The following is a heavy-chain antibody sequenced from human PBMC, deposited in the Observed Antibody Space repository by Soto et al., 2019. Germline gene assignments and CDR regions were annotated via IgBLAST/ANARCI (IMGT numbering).Heavy chain of an antibody. D-gene: IGHD2-2*01. CDR3: AREYQLPSLIPHLVDWFDP. V-gene: IGHV3-30*03. J-gene: IGHJ5*02. CDR2: ISYDGSNK. CDR1: GFTFSSYS. Sequence: GGSLRLSCAASGFTFSSYSMNWVRQAPGKGLEWVAVISYDGSNKYYADSVKGRFTISRDNSKNTLYLQMNSLRAEDTAVYYCAREYQLPSLIPHLVDWFDPWGQGTLVTVSS.